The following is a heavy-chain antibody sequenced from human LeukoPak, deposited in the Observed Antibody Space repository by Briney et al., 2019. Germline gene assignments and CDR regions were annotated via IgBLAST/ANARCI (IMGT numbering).Heavy chain of an antibody. J-gene: IGHJ4*02. V-gene: IGHV3-7*01. CDR2: IKQDGSEK. D-gene: IGHD3-22*01. CDR3: ARDDYDSSGYYFENFDY. CDR1: GFTFSSYW. Sequence: GGSLRLSCAASGFTFSSYWMSWVRQAPGKGLEWVANIKQDGSEKYYVDSVKGRFTISRDNAKNSLYLQMNSLRAEDTAVYYCARDDYDSSGYYFENFDYWGQGTLVTVSS.